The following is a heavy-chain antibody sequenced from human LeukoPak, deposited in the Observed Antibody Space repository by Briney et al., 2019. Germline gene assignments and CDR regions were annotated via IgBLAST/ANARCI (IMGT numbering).Heavy chain of an antibody. D-gene: IGHD2-15*01. J-gene: IGHJ3*02. V-gene: IGHV1-8*02. Sequence: ASVKVSCKASGYTFTSYAMNWVRQAPGQGLEWMGWMNPNSGNTGYAQKLQGRVTMTMDTSISTAYMELSSLRSEDTAVYYCARGRYCSGGSCFDAFDIWGQGTIVTVSS. CDR2: MNPNSGNT. CDR1: GYTFTSYA. CDR3: ARGRYCSGGSCFDAFDI.